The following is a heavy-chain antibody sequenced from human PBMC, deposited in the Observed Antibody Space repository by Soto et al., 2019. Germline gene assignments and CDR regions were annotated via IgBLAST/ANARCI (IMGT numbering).Heavy chain of an antibody. CDR1: GASISGFY. V-gene: IGHV4-4*07. J-gene: IGHJ5*02. D-gene: IGHD1-1*01. CDR2: IYATGTT. CDR3: VRDGTKTLRDWFDP. Sequence: SETLSLTCTVSGASISGFYWSWIRKSSWKGLEWIGRIYATGTTDYNPSLKSRVMMSVDTSKKQFSLKLRSVTAADTAVYYCVRDGTKTLRDWFDPWGQGIAVTVSS.